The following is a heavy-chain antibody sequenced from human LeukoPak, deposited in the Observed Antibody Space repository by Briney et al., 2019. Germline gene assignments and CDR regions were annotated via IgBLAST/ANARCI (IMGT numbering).Heavy chain of an antibody. V-gene: IGHV4-39*01. CDR3: ARHLAARPENAEYFQH. J-gene: IGHJ1*01. CDR1: GGSISRSSYY. Sequence: SETLSLTCTVSGGSISRSSYYWGWIRQPPGKGLEWIGSIYYSGSTYFNPSLKSRVTISVDTSKNQFSLKLSSVTAADTAVYYCARHLAARPENAEYFQHWGQGTSVTVSS. D-gene: IGHD6-6*01. CDR2: IYYSGST.